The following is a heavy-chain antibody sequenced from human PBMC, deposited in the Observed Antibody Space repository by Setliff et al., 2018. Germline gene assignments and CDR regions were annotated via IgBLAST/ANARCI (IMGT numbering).Heavy chain of an antibody. J-gene: IGHJ4*02. V-gene: IGHV1-18*01. CDR3: VRGQGPRTVVAIPFDH. D-gene: IGHD3-22*01. Sequence: ASVKVSCQTSGYSFTVFGISWVRQAPGQGLEWMGWISPYYGNTNYAQQFQGRVTMTTDTSTTTAYMELTSPTSDDTALYYCVRGQGPRTVVAIPFDHWGQGTLVTSPQ. CDR1: GYSFTVFG. CDR2: ISPYYGNT.